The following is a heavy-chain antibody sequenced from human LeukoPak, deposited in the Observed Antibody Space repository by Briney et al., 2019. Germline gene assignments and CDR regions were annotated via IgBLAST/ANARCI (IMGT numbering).Heavy chain of an antibody. J-gene: IGHJ4*02. D-gene: IGHD3-22*01. Sequence: KPSETLSLTCTVSGGSISSSSYYWGWIRQPPGKGLEWIGSIYYSGSTYYNPSLKSRVTISVDTSKNQFSLKLSSVTAADTAVYYCASDSDYYDSSGSSGDGYWGQGTLVTVSS. V-gene: IGHV4-39*01. CDR2: IYYSGST. CDR3: ASDSDYYDSSGSSGDGY. CDR1: GGSISSSSYY.